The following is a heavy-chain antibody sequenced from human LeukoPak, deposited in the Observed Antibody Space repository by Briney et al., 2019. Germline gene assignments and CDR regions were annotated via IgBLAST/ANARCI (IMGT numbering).Heavy chain of an antibody. J-gene: IGHJ4*02. CDR1: GFTFSSYA. CDR2: ISGSGNGT. D-gene: IGHD5-24*01. V-gene: IGHV3-23*01. Sequence: GGSLRLSCAASGFTFSSYAMNWVRQAPGKGLEWLSGISGSGNGTYYADSVKGRFTISRDNSKNMVYLQMNSLTVEDAATYYCAKRTMSAFDSWGQGTLLIVSS. CDR3: AKRTMSAFDS.